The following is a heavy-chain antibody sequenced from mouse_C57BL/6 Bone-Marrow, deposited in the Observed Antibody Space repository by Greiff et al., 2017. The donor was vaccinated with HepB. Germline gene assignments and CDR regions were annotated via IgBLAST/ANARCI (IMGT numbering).Heavy chain of an antibody. Sequence: EVKLVESGGGLVQPKGSLKLSCAASGFSFNTYAMNWVRQAPGKGLEWVARIRSKSNNYATYYADSVKDRFTISRDDSESMLYLQMNNLKTEDTAMYYCTPDYYAMDYWGQGTSVTVSS. V-gene: IGHV10-1*01. CDR1: GFSFNTYA. J-gene: IGHJ4*01. CDR3: TPDYYAMDY. CDR2: IRSKSNNYAT.